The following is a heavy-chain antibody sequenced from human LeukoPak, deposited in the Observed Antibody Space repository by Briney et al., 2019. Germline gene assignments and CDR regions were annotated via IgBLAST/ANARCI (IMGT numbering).Heavy chain of an antibody. CDR2: ISGSGGST. Sequence: GGSLRLSCAASGFTFSSYGMSWVRQAPGKGLEWVSAISGSGGSTYYADSVKGRFTISRDNSKNTLYLQMNSLRAEDTAVYYCAKDKGGYHYAFVDYWGQGTLVTVSS. D-gene: IGHD3-22*01. CDR3: AKDKGGYHYAFVDY. V-gene: IGHV3-23*01. J-gene: IGHJ4*02. CDR1: GFTFSSYG.